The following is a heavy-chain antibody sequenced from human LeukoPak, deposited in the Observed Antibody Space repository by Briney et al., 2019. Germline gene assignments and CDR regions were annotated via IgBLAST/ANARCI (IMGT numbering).Heavy chain of an antibody. D-gene: IGHD3-16*02. J-gene: IGHJ4*02. Sequence: GGSLRLSCAASGFTFSSYIMNWVRQAPGKGLEWVSSISTSSSSTYYADSVKGRFTISRDNAKNSLYMQTNSLRAEDTAVYYCARAPVIPSQKGCFDYWGQGTLVTVSS. CDR2: ISTSSSST. CDR3: ARAPVIPSQKGCFDY. CDR1: GFTFSSYI. V-gene: IGHV3-21*01.